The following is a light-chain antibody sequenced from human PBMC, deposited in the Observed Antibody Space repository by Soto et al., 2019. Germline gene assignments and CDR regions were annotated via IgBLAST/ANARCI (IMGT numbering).Light chain of an antibody. J-gene: IGLJ1*01. V-gene: IGLV2-14*01. CDR3: SSYTSISTYV. Sequence: QSVLSQPASVSGSPGQSITISCTATSSDVGGFNYVSWVQQHPGKAPKLMIYEVSNRPSGVSNRFSGSKSGNTASLTISGLQAEDEADYYCSSYTSISTYVFGTGTKVTV. CDR1: SSDVGGFNY. CDR2: EVS.